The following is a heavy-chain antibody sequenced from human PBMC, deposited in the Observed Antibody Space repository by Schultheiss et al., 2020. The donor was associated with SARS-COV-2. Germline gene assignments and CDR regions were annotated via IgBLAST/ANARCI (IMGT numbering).Heavy chain of an antibody. Sequence: GESLKISCVASGFSFSTNSMNWVRQAPGKGLEWVSSISGSSYYIYYADSVKGRFTISRDNAKNSLYLQMNSLTAEDTAVYYCARSSGHFDYWGQGTLVTVSS. J-gene: IGHJ4*02. V-gene: IGHV3-21*01. CDR2: ISGSSYYI. D-gene: IGHD6-19*01. CDR1: GFSFSTNS. CDR3: ARSSGHFDY.